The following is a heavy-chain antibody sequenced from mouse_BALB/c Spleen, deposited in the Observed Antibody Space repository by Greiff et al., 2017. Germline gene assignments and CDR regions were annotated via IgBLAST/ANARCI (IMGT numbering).Heavy chain of an antibody. CDR2: ISYSGST. CDR3: ARYSTGLFAY. D-gene: IGHD3-1*01. Sequence: DVKLQESGPGLVKPSQSLSLTCTVTGYSITSDYAWYWIRQFPGNKLEWMGYISYSGSTSYNPSLKSRISITRDTSKNQFFLQLNSVTTEDTATYYCARYSTGLFAYWGQGTLVTVSA. J-gene: IGHJ3*01. V-gene: IGHV3-2*02. CDR1: GYSITSDYA.